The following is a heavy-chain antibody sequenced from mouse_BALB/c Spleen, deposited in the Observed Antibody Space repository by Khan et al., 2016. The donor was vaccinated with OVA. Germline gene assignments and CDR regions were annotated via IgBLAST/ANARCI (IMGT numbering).Heavy chain of an antibody. CDR2: VNPNNGDS. CDR1: GYSFTLYC. V-gene: IGHV1-26*01. CDR3: ARGYDFLAS. D-gene: IGHD2-14*01. J-gene: IGHJ3*01. Sequence: EVQLQQSGPDLVKPGASVRISCKASGYSFTLYCLSWVKQSPGESLEWIGRVNPNNGDSAYNHKFKDRATLTVDKSSNTAYMDFRSLTACDSAVYNCARGYDFLASWGQGTLGTGSA.